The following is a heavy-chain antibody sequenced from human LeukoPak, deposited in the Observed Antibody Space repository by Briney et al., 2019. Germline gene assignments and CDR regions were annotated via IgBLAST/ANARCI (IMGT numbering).Heavy chain of an antibody. CDR3: ARVAYTSSWGERYYFDY. D-gene: IGHD6-13*01. CDR1: AFTVSSNY. J-gene: IGHJ4*02. V-gene: IGHV3-66*01. CDR2: IDNGGTT. Sequence: GGSLRLSCTASAFTVSSNYMSWVRQAPGKGLEWVSVIDNGGTTYYADSVKGRFTISRDNSKKMLYLQMSSLGAEDTAVYYCARVAYTSSWGERYYFDYWGQGTLVTVSS.